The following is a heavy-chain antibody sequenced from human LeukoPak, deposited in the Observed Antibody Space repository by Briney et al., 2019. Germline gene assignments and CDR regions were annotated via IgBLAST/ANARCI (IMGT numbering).Heavy chain of an antibody. V-gene: IGHV3-23*01. CDR2: ISGSGGST. J-gene: IGHJ4*02. D-gene: IGHD1-26*01. Sequence: GGSLRLSCAASGFTFDDYGMSWVRQAPGKGLEWVSAISGSGGSTYYADSVKGRFTISRDNSKNTLYLQMNSLRAEDTAVYYCALGSYYFDYWGQGTLVTVSS. CDR1: GFTFDDYG. CDR3: ALGSYYFDY.